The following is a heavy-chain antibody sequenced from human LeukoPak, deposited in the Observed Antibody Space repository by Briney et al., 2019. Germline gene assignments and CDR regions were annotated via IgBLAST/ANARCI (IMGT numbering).Heavy chain of an antibody. CDR2: ISTTSSTI. Sequence: GGSLILSCAASGFTFSSYGMNRVRQAPGKGLEWVSYISTTSSTIYYADSVKGRFTMSRDNAKNSLYLQMDSLRDEDTAVYYCARGKEKWLDHFDYWGQGSLVTVSS. CDR1: GFTFSSYG. V-gene: IGHV3-48*02. J-gene: IGHJ4*02. D-gene: IGHD6-19*01. CDR3: ARGKEKWLDHFDY.